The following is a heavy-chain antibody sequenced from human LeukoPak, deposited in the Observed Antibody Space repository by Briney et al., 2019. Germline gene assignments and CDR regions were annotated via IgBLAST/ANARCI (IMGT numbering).Heavy chain of an antibody. D-gene: IGHD6-6*01. CDR3: AREGPNIIAARDFDY. CDR2: ISSSSSTI. Sequence: GGSLRLSCAASGFTFSSYSMNWVRQAPGKGLEWVSYISSSSSTIYYADSVKGRFTISRDNAKNSLYLQMNSLRAEDTAVHYRAREGPNIIAARDFDYWGQGTLVTVSS. V-gene: IGHV3-48*01. CDR1: GFTFSSYS. J-gene: IGHJ4*02.